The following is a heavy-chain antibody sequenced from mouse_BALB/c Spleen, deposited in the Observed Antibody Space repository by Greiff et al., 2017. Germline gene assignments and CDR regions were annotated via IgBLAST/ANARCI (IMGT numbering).Heavy chain of an antibody. CDR2: INPYNDGT. J-gene: IGHJ4*01. V-gene: IGHV1-14*01. CDR3: AREDDGYYGRGYYAMDY. CDR1: GYTFTSYV. Sequence: VQLKQSGPELVKPGASVKMSCKASGYTFTSYVMHWVKQKPGQGLEWIGYINPYNDGTKYNEKFKGKATLTSDKSSSTAYMELSSLTSEDSAVYYCAREDDGYYGRGYYAMDYWGQGTSVTVAS. D-gene: IGHD2-3*01.